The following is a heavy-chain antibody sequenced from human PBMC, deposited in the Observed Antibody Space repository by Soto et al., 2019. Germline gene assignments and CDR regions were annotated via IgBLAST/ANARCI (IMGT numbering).Heavy chain of an antibody. V-gene: IGHV3-21*01. Sequence: EVQLVESGGGLVKPGGSLRLSCAASGFTFSSYSMNWVRQAPGKGLEWVSSISSSSSYIYYADSVKGRFTISRDNAKNSLYLEMNSLRAEDTAVYYCARGGDIVATIYLFDYWGQGTLVTVSS. CDR2: ISSSSSYI. CDR3: ARGGDIVATIYLFDY. D-gene: IGHD5-12*01. CDR1: GFTFSSYS. J-gene: IGHJ4*02.